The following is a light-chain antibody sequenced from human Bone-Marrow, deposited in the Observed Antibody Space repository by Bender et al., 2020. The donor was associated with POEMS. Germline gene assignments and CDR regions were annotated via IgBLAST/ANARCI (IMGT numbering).Light chain of an antibody. CDR3: CSYAGDYSWV. CDR2: EVS. CDR1: SSDVGAYNY. J-gene: IGLJ3*02. V-gene: IGLV2-11*01. Sequence: QSALTQPRSVSGSPGQSVTISCTGTSSDVGAYNYVSWYQQHPGEVPKLVISEVSQRPSGVPARFSASKSGNTASLTISGLQAEDEADYYCCSYAGDYSWVFGGGTKVTVL.